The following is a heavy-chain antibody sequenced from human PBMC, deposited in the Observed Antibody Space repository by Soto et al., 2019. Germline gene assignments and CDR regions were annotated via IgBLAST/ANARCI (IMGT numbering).Heavy chain of an antibody. J-gene: IGHJ6*02. CDR2: IYYSGSP. Sequence: PSETLSLTCTVSGGSISSSSYYWGWIRQPPRKGLEWIGSIYYSGSPYYNPSLKSRVTISVDTSKNQFSLKLSSVTAADTAVYYCARHGDVASGSWSYYYYYYGMDVWGQGTTVTVSS. D-gene: IGHD6-13*01. V-gene: IGHV4-39*01. CDR3: ARHGDVASGSWSYYYYYYGMDV. CDR1: GGSISSSSYY.